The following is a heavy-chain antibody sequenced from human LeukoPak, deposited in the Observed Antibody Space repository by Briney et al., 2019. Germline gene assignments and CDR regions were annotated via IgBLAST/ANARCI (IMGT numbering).Heavy chain of an antibody. CDR2: ISSSGSTI. D-gene: IGHD5-24*01. V-gene: IGHV3-11*04. CDR3: ARDRWLRHFDY. J-gene: IGHJ4*02. Sequence: GGSLRLSCAASRFTFSNYWMSWVRQAPGKGLEWVSYISSSGSTIYYADSVKGRFTISRDNAKNSLYLQMNSLRAEDTAVYYCARDRWLRHFDYWGQGTLVTVSS. CDR1: RFTFSNYW.